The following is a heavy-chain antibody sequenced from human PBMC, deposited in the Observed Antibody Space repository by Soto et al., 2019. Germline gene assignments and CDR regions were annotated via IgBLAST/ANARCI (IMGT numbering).Heavy chain of an antibody. Sequence: VRTEESLRLSCSTSGFTFSSYAMNWVRQAPGKGLEYVSAISSNGGSTYYADSVKGRFTISRDNSKNTLYLQMSSLRAEDTAVYYCVKPGSYSYYFDYWGQGTLVTVSS. CDR1: GFTFSSYA. CDR2: ISSNGGST. J-gene: IGHJ4*02. V-gene: IGHV3-64D*06. D-gene: IGHD1-26*01. CDR3: VKPGSYSYYFDY.